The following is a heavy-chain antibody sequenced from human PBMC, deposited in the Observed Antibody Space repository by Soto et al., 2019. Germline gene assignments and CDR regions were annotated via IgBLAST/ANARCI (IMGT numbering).Heavy chain of an antibody. V-gene: IGHV1-2*02. CDR3: ARVLLGDFCSGRQVGYYYCMDV. Sequence: GASVKVPCKAPGYTFTGYYMHWVRQAPGQGLEWMGWINPNSGGTNYAQKFQGRVTMTRDTSISTAYMELSSLRSDDTAVYYCARVLLGDFCSGRQVGYYYCMDVWGQGTTVTVSS. J-gene: IGHJ6*02. CDR2: INPNSGGT. D-gene: IGHD3-3*01. CDR1: GYTFTGYY.